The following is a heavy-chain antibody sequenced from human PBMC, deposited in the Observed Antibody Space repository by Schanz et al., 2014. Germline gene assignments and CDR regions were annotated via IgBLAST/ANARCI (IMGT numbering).Heavy chain of an antibody. CDR1: GFTFSSYS. D-gene: IGHD2-21*01. CDR2: ISSSSSYI. CDR3: ARVVRLAYCGGDCYSGGYFDL. J-gene: IGHJ2*01. Sequence: EVQLVESGGGLVKPGGSLRLSCAASGFTFSSYSMNWVRQAPGKGLDWVSSISSSSSYIYYADSVKGRFTISRDNAKNSLYLQMNSLRAEDTAVYYCARVVRLAYCGGDCYSGGYFDLWGRGTLVTVSS. V-gene: IGHV3-21*01.